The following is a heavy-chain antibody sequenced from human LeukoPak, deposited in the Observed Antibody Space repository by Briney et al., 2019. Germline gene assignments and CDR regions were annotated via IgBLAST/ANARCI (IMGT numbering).Heavy chain of an antibody. Sequence: GGSLRLSCAASGFTFSSYAMSWVRQAPGKGLEWVSAISGSGGSTYYADSVKGRFTISRDNSKNTLYLQMHSLRAEDTAVYYCAKLTGGSCYSACDYWVQGTLVTVSS. CDR2: ISGSGGST. CDR1: GFTFSSYA. D-gene: IGHD2-15*01. CDR3: AKLTGGSCYSACDY. J-gene: IGHJ4*02. V-gene: IGHV3-23*01.